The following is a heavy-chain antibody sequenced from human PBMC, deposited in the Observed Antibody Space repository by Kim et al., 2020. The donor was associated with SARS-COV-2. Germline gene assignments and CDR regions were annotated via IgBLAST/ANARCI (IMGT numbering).Heavy chain of an antibody. CDR1: GYTFTSYG. CDR2: ISAYNGNT. CDR3: AREGIKQWLARVDYYYYGMDV. V-gene: IGHV1-18*04. D-gene: IGHD6-19*01. J-gene: IGHJ6*02. Sequence: ASVKVSCKASGYTFTSYGISWVRQAPGQGLEWMGWISAYNGNTNYAQKLQGRVTMTTDTSTSTAYMELRSLRSDDTAVHYCAREGIKQWLARVDYYYYGMDVWGQGTTVTVSS.